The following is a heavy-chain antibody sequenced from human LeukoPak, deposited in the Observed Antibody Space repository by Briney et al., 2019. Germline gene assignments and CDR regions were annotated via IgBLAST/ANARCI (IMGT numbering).Heavy chain of an antibody. CDR2: ISTDGRYK. CDR1: GFTFTSYS. Sequence: GGSLRLSCAASGFTFTSYSMHWVRQTPGEGLEWVSSISTDGRYKLYADSVKGRFNISRDDAKNTLYVQMNSLRVEDTALYYCARGDDFWGDRDDFDIWGQGTMVTVSS. CDR3: ARGDDFWGDRDDFDI. J-gene: IGHJ3*02. V-gene: IGHV3-21*01. D-gene: IGHD3-3*01.